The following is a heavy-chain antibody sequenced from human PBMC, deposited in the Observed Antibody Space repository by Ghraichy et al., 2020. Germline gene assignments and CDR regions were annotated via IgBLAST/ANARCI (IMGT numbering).Heavy chain of an antibody. CDR2: INTNTGNP. CDR3: EREWGYSGYDGYFDY. Sequence: ASVKVSCKASGYTFTSYAMNWVRQAPGQGLEWMGWINTNTGNPTYAQGFTGRFVFSLDTSVSTAYLQISSLKAEDTVVYYCEREWGYSGYDGYFDYWGQGTLVTVSS. D-gene: IGHD5-12*01. J-gene: IGHJ4*02. CDR1: GYTFTSYA. V-gene: IGHV7-4-1*02.